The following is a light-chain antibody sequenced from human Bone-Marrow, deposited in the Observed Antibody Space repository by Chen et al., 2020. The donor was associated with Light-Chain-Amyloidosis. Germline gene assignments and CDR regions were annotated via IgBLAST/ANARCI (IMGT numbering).Light chain of an antibody. V-gene: IGLV1-40*01. Sequence: QSVLTQPPSVSGAPGQRVTIPCTGSSSNIGAGSDVHLYQQLPGTAPKLLIYGNSNRPSGVPDRFSGSKSAASASLAITGRQDAEEADYYCQSYDSSLGGYVFGTGTKVTVL. CDR1: SSNIGAGSD. CDR2: GNS. J-gene: IGLJ1*01. CDR3: QSYDSSLGGYV.